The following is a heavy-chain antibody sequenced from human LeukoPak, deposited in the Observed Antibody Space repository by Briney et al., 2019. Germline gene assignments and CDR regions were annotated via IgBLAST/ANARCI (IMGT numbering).Heavy chain of an antibody. J-gene: IGHJ6*02. V-gene: IGHV1-2*02. CDR1: GYTFTGYY. CDR3: ARVRFNDCYYYGMDV. D-gene: IGHD3-3*01. Sequence: ASVKVSCKASGYTFTGYYMHWVRQAPGQGLEWMGWINPNSGGTNYAQKFQGRVTMTRDTSISTAYMELSRLRSDDTAVYYCARVRFNDCYYYGMDVWGQGTTVTVSS. CDR2: INPNSGGT.